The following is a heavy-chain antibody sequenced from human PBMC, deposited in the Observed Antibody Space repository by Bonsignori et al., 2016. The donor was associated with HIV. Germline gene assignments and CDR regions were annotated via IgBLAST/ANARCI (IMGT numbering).Heavy chain of an antibody. CDR2: ISWNSGSI. D-gene: IGHD1-26*01. CDR3: AKAYKGSYFSANDAFDI. Sequence: PEPGKGLEWVSGISWNSGSIGYADSVKGRFTISRDNAKNSLYLQMNSLRAEDTALYYCAKAYKGSYFSANDAFDIWGQGTMVTVSS. J-gene: IGHJ3*02. V-gene: IGHV3-9*01.